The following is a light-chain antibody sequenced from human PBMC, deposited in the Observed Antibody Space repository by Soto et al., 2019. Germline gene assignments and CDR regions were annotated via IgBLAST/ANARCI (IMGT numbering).Light chain of an antibody. CDR1: QSISSN. CDR2: GAS. V-gene: IGKV3-15*01. CDR3: QQYNSCPLK. J-gene: IGKJ1*01. Sequence: EIVMTQSPATLSVSPGERATLSCRASQSISSNLAWYQQKPGQAPRLVIYGASSRATGILARFSGSGSGTELTLTMSSLQSEDFAVHYCQQYNSCPLKFGKGTKVDI.